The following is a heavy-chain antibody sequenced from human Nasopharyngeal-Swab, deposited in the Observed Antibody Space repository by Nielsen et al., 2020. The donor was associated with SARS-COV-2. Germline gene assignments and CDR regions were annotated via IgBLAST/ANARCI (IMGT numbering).Heavy chain of an antibody. J-gene: IGHJ4*02. CDR1: GFTFDDFT. CDR3: AKAGGTTVAFDS. Sequence: GESLKISCSASGFTFDDFTMHWVRQAPGKGLEWVSLITWDGDSTSYGDSVKGRFTMSRDNTENSLYLEMNSLRTEDTALYYCAKAGGTTVAFDSWGQGTLVTVSS. V-gene: IGHV3-43*01. CDR2: ITWDGDST. D-gene: IGHD4-23*01.